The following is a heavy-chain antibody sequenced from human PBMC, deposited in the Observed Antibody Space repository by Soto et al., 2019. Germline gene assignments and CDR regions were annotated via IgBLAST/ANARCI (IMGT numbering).Heavy chain of an antibody. CDR1: GDPFSNYA. Sequence: QVQLVQSGAEVKKPGSSVKVSCKASGDPFSNYAFSWVRQAPGQGLEWRGGIIPVFGTIHHAQKFQGRVSITADESTTTVYMELSSLTSEDTAVYYCAAAVRGSIFGSDSWGHGTLVTVSS. CDR2: IIPVFGTI. J-gene: IGHJ5*01. D-gene: IGHD3-3*01. CDR3: AAAVRGSIFGSDS. V-gene: IGHV1-69*12.